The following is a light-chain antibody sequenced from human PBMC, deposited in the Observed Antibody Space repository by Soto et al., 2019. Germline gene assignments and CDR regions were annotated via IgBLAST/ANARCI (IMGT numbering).Light chain of an antibody. CDR1: NRDVGSYNL. CDR2: EVR. V-gene: IGLV2-14*01. CDR3: SSYTTTYTLV. J-gene: IGLJ3*02. Sequence: QSALTQPASVSGSPGQSITIACTGTNRDVGSYNLVSWYQQRPGEAPKLIISEVRNRPSGISYRFTGSKSGNTASLTISGLQAEDEADYYCSSYTTTYTLVFGGGTKVTVL.